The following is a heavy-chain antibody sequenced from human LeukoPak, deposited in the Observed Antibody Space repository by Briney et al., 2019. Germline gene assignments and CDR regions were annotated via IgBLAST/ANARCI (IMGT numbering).Heavy chain of an antibody. Sequence: GGALRLSCAASGFTVSSYWMHWVRQAPGKGRVWVSRINSDGRSTLYADSVKGRFTISRDNAKNTLYLQMNGLSAEDTAVYYCARELVGAPPWGQGPLLPVSS. CDR2: INSDGRST. V-gene: IGHV3-74*01. J-gene: IGHJ1*01. D-gene: IGHD1-26*01. CDR3: ARELVGAPP. CDR1: GFTVSSYW.